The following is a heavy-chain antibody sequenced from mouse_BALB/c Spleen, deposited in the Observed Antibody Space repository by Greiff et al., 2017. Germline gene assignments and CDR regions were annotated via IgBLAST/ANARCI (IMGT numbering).Heavy chain of an antibody. CDR3: ARGDYYRYDDGEAWFAY. J-gene: IGHJ3*01. Sequence: VHLVESGPGLVAPSQSLSITCTVSGFSLTSYGVHWVRQPPGKGLEWLGVIWAGGSTNYNSALMSRLSISKDNSKSQVFLKMNSLQTDDTAMYYCARGDYYRYDDGEAWFAYWGQGTLVTVSA. CDR2: IWAGGST. V-gene: IGHV2-9*02. D-gene: IGHD2-14*01. CDR1: GFSLTSYG.